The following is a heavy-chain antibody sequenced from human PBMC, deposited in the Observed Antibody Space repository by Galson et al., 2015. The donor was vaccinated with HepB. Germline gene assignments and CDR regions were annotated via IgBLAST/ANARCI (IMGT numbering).Heavy chain of an antibody. V-gene: IGHV3-21*01. D-gene: IGHD5-18*01. CDR3: ARGAKMDTPMSYDD. CDR2: ISSSSSYI. J-gene: IGHJ4*02. Sequence: SLRLSCAASGFTFRIYSMSWVRQAPGKGPEWVSSISSSSSYIYYADSVKGRFTISRDNAKNSLYLQMNSLRAEDTAVYYCARGAKMDTPMSYDDWGQGTLVTVSS. CDR1: GFTFRIYS.